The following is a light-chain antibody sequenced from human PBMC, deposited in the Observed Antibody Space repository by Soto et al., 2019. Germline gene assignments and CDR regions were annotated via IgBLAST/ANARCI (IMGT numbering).Light chain of an antibody. Sequence: DIVMTQTPLSSPVTLGQPASISCRSSQSLVHSDGNTYLSWLHQRPGQPPRLLIYKVSHRLSGGPDRFSGSGAGTDFTLKISRVEAEDVGVYYCMQATQFPRYTFGQGTKLEIK. CDR1: QSLVHSDGNTY. J-gene: IGKJ2*01. CDR3: MQATQFPRYT. V-gene: IGKV2-24*01. CDR2: KVS.